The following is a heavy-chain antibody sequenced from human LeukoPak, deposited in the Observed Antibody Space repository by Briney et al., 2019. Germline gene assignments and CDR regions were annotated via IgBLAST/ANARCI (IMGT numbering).Heavy chain of an antibody. CDR2: INPDSGGI. CDR3: ARQGTLVYDSSGYYSPSFDY. J-gene: IGHJ4*02. D-gene: IGHD3-22*01. V-gene: IGHV1-2*02. CDR1: GYTFTDYY. Sequence: GASVKVSCKASGYTFTDYYIHWVRQAPGQGLEWMGWINPDSGGINYAQKFQGRVTMTRDTSISTAYMDLSRVRSDDTAVYYCARQGTLVYDSSGYYSPSFDYWGQGTLVTVSS.